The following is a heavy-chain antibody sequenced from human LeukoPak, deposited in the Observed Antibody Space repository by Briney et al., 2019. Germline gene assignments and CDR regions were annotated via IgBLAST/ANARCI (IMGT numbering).Heavy chain of an antibody. V-gene: IGHV3-33*06. CDR3: AKAINYDSSGYFIDY. D-gene: IGHD3-22*01. CDR2: IWYDGSNK. CDR1: GFTFSSYG. Sequence: GGSLRLSCAASGFTFSSYGMHWVRQAPGKGLEWVAVIWYDGSNKYYADSVKGRFTISRDDSKNTLYLQMNSLRAEDTAVYYCAKAINYDSSGYFIDYWGQGTPVTVSS. J-gene: IGHJ4*02.